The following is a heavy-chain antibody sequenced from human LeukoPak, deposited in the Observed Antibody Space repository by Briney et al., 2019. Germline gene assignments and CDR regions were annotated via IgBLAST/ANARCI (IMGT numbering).Heavy chain of an antibody. Sequence: PGGSLRLSCAVSGFTFSSYWMSWVRQAPGKGLEWVANIKQDGSEKYYADSVKGRFTISRDNSKNTLYLQMNSLRAEDTAVYYCARGGYEPTFFDYWGQGTLVTVSS. V-gene: IGHV3-7*01. D-gene: IGHD5-12*01. CDR2: IKQDGSEK. CDR1: GFTFSSYW. CDR3: ARGGYEPTFFDY. J-gene: IGHJ4*02.